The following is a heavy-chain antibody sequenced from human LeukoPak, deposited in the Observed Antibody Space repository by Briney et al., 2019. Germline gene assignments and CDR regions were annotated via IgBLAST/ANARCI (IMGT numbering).Heavy chain of an antibody. V-gene: IGHV3-11*01. D-gene: IGHD2-2*02. CDR3: ARTRTATAIWGDFDY. CDR1: GFTFSDYY. Sequence: PGGPLRLSCAASGFTFSDYYMSWIRQATGKGLEWVSYSSSSGSTIYYADSVKGRFTISRDNAKNSLYLQMNSLRAEDTAVYYCARTRTATAIWGDFDYWGQGTLVTVSS. CDR2: SSSSGSTI. J-gene: IGHJ4*02.